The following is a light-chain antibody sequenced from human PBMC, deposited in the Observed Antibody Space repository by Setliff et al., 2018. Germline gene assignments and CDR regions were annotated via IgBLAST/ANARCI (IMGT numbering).Light chain of an antibody. Sequence: SYELAQPPSVSVAPGKTAKITCGGNDIGSNSIHWYQQKPGQAPVLVISYDADRPSGIPERFSASKSGNTATLTISRVEVGDEADYYCQVWDSRSDEAVFGGGTKVTVL. V-gene: IGLV3-21*04. J-gene: IGLJ2*01. CDR2: YDA. CDR3: QVWDSRSDEAV. CDR1: DIGSNS.